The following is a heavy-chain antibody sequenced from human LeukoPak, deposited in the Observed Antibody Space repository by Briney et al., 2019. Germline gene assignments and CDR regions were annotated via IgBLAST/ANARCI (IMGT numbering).Heavy chain of an antibody. CDR2: IIPIFGTA. V-gene: IGHV1-69*13. CDR1: GGTFSSYA. CDR3: AREVPAATDAFDI. Sequence: ASVKVSCKASGGTFSSYAISWVRQAPGQGLEWMGGIIPIFGTANYAQKFQGRVTITADESTSTAYMELRSLRSDDTAVYYCAREVPAATDAFDIWGQGTMVTVSS. J-gene: IGHJ3*02. D-gene: IGHD2-2*01.